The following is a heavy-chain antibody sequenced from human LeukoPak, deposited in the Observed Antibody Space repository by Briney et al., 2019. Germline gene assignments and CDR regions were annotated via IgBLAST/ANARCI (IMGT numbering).Heavy chain of an antibody. V-gene: IGHV3-69-1*01. Sequence: GGSLRLSCAASGFTFSDYFMSWIRQAPGKGLEWLSHISSSGTGYYTDSVKGRFTISRDNAKNSLYLQMNSLRDDDTAVYYCARLSYDSGTHYTVYKYWGQGTLVTVSS. D-gene: IGHD3-10*01. CDR3: ARLSYDSGTHYTVYKY. CDR2: ISSSGTG. J-gene: IGHJ4*02. CDR1: GFTFSDYF.